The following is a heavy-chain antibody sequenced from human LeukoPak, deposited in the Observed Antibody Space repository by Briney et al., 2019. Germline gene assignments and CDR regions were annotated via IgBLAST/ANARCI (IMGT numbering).Heavy chain of an antibody. V-gene: IGHV3-30*02. CDR3: ANIIAAPRYFQH. CDR1: GFTFSSYG. CDR2: IRYDGSNK. Sequence: GGSLRLSCAASGFTFSSYGMHWVRQAPGKGLEWVAFIRYDGSNKYYADSVKGRFTISRDNSKNTLYLQMNSLRAEDTAVYYCANIIAAPRYFQHWGQGTLVTVSS. D-gene: IGHD6-6*01. J-gene: IGHJ1*01.